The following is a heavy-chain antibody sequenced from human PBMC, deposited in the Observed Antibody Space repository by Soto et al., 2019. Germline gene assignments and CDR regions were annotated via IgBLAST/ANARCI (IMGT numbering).Heavy chain of an antibody. V-gene: IGHV1-8*01. J-gene: IGHJ5*02. CDR3: AGRESWDALNWFDP. Sequence: ASVKVSCKASGYTFTNNDVSVVRQATGRGLEWMGWMNPGSGDTGYAQKFQGRVTMTRDISIAKAYMELNSLTSGDTAISYCAGRESWDALNWFDPWGQGTL. CDR1: GYTFTNND. CDR2: MNPGSGDT. D-gene: IGHD6-13*01.